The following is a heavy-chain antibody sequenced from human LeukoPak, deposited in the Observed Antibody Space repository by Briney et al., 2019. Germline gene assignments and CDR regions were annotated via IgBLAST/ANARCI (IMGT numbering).Heavy chain of an antibody. J-gene: IGHJ4*02. CDR2: IYYSGST. CDR1: GGSISSYY. V-gene: IGHV4-59*08. CDR3: ARTYYYDSSGYYYAYYFDY. Sequence: SETLSLTCTVSGGSISSYYWSWIRQPPGKGLEWIGYIYYSGSTNYNPSPKSRVTISVDTSKNQFSLKLSSVTAADTAVYYCARTYYYDSSGYYYAYYFDYWGQGTLVTVSS. D-gene: IGHD3-22*01.